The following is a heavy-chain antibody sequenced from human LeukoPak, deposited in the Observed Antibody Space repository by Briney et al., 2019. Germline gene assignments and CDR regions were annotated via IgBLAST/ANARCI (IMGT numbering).Heavy chain of an antibody. D-gene: IGHD3-9*01. CDR2: INHNAEMI. J-gene: IGHJ4*02. CDR3: ARDHDWAFDL. V-gene: IGHV3-48*02. Sequence: GGSLRLSCAASGFTFSSYAMSWVRQAPGKGLEWIAYINHNAEMIFYPDFVKGRFTISRDNPKKSLYLQMNALRYEDTAIYYCARDHDWAFDLWGQGTLVTVSS. CDR1: GFTFSSYA.